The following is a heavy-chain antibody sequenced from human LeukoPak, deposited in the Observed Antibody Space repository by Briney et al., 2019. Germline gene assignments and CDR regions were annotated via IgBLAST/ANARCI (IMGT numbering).Heavy chain of an antibody. Sequence: SETLSLTCTVSGGSISSYYWSWIRQPPGKGLEWIGYIYYSGSTNYNPSLKSRVTISVDTSKNQFSLKLSSVTAADTAVYYCARGLWFGELLFDYWGQGTLATVSS. D-gene: IGHD3-10*01. J-gene: IGHJ4*02. CDR1: GGSISSYY. CDR3: ARGLWFGELLFDY. CDR2: IYYSGST. V-gene: IGHV4-59*01.